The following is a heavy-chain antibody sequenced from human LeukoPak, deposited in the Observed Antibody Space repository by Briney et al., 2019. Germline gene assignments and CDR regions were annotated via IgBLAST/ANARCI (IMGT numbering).Heavy chain of an antibody. V-gene: IGHV4-59*01. D-gene: IGHD4-11*01. Sequence: SETLSLTCTVSGGSISSYYWSWIRQPPGKGLEWIGYIYYSGSTNYNPSLKSRVTISVDTSKNQFSLKLSSVTAADTAVYYCARASDYSNYKNYFDYWGQGTLVTVSS. CDR2: IYYSGST. CDR1: GGSISSYY. J-gene: IGHJ4*02. CDR3: ARASDYSNYKNYFDY.